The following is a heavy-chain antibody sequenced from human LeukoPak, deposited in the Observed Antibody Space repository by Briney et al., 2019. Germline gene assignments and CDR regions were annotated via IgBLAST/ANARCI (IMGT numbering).Heavy chain of an antibody. V-gene: IGHV3-74*01. D-gene: IGHD1-26*01. J-gene: IGHJ5*02. CDR3: ARSRLVGANPNWFDP. Sequence: PGGSLRPSCAASGFTFSSYWMHWVRQAPGKGLVWVSRINSDGSSTSYADSVKGRFTISRDNAKNTLYLQMNSLRAEDTAVYYCARSRLVGANPNWFDPWGQGTLVTVSS. CDR2: INSDGSST. CDR1: GFTFSSYW.